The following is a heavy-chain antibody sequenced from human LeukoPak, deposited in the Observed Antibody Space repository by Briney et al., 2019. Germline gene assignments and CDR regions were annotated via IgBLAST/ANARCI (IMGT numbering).Heavy chain of an antibody. D-gene: IGHD3-10*01. V-gene: IGHV3-74*01. CDR1: GFTFSSYW. CDR2: INSDGSST. J-gene: IGHJ4*02. CDR3: AGGTFVGFDY. Sequence: GGSLSLSCAASGFTFSSYWMHWVRQAPGKGLVWVSRINSDGSSTSYADCVKGRFTISRDNAKNTLYLQMNSLRAEDTAVYYCAGGTFVGFDYSGQGTLVTVSS.